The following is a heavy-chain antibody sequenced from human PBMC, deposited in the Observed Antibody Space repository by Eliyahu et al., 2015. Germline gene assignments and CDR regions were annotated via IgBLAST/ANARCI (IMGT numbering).Heavy chain of an antibody. CDR2: IXYSGTT. D-gene: IGHD4-17*01. CDR1: GGSIRSXXSY. J-gene: IGHJ4*02. V-gene: IGHV4-39*07. CDR3: ARGPTMTTDY. Sequence: QLQLQESGPGLVKPSETLSLXXXVSGGSIRSXXSYWXWIRQPPGKGLEWXGXIXYSGTTYYNPSLKSRVTISVDASKNQFSLKLSSVTAADTAVYYCARGPTMTTDYWGQGTLVTVS.